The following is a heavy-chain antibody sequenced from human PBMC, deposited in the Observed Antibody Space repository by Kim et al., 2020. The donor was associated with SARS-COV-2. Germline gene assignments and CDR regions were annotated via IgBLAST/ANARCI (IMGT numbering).Heavy chain of an antibody. CDR2: IIPVLGII. J-gene: IGHJ5*02. CDR1: GDTLSNYS. D-gene: IGHD5-12*01. CDR3: SRVHIVATTGFVDT. Sequence: SVKVSCRASGDTLSNYSVSWVRQAPGQGLEWMGRIIPVLGIINYAQRFQGRVTISSDKSMSTAYMELSSLRSEDTAVYYCSRVHIVATTGFVDTCGQGTLVDVSS. V-gene: IGHV1-69*04.